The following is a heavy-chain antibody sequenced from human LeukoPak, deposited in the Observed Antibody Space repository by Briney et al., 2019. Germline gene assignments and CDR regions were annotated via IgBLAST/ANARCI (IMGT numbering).Heavy chain of an antibody. Sequence: GGSLRLSCAASGFTVRDYHMSWIRQAPGKGLELVSAIVGSSTHHADSVKGWFTISRDNFKNTLNLQMNSLRAEDSAIYYCTRDEPGSSWSNWGQGTLVTVSS. D-gene: IGHD6-19*01. V-gene: IGHV3-23*01. CDR3: TRDEPGSSWSN. CDR2: IVGSST. J-gene: IGHJ4*02. CDR1: GFTVRDYH.